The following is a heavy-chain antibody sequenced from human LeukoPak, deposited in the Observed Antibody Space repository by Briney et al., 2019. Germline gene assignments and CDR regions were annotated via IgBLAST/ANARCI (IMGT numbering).Heavy chain of an antibody. CDR2: IYYSGST. D-gene: IGHD6-19*01. Sequence: PSETLSLTCTVSGGSISSGDYYWSWIRQPPGKGLEWIGYIYYSGSTSYNPSLKSRLTISVDTSLNQFSLKLNSVTAADTAVYYCARDSLGIAVAGRAHLWNYWGQGTLVTVSS. CDR3: ARDSLGIAVAGRAHLWNY. V-gene: IGHV4-61*08. J-gene: IGHJ4*02. CDR1: GGSISSGDYY.